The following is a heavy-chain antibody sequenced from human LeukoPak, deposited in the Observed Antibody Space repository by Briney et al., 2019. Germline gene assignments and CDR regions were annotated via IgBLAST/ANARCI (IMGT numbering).Heavy chain of an antibody. CDR2: IVPVFGTP. J-gene: IGHJ4*02. D-gene: IGHD3-9*01. CDR3: ASRYTTSRHFDWDVDY. CDR1: GDTFSKYA. V-gene: IGHV1-69*05. Sequence: SVKVSCKASGDTFSKYAITWVGQAPGQGLEWMGNIVPVFGTPIYAQKFQGRVTITTDESRTTAYMELSSLRSEDTALYYCASRYTTSRHFDWDVDYWGQGTLLTVSS.